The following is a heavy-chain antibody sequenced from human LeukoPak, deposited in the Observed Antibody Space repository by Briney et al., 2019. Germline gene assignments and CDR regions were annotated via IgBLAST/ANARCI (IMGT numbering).Heavy chain of an antibody. CDR2: IYHRGST. Sequence: SGTLSLTCAVSGGSLSTYNWWGWVRQPPGKGLEWIGEIYHRGSTNYNPSFKSRLTISVDKSKNPFSLTLSSVTAADTAVYYCARRRGMVDEVSTMITYFDSWGPGTLVTVSS. J-gene: IGHJ4*02. V-gene: IGHV4-4*02. CDR1: GGSLSTYNW. CDR3: ARRRGMVDEVSTMITYFDS. D-gene: IGHD5/OR15-5a*01.